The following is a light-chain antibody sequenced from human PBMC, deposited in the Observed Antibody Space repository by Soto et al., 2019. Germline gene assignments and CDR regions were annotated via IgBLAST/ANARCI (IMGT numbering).Light chain of an antibody. Sequence: QSALTQPPSASGSPGQSVTISCTGTSSDVGGYNYVSRYQQHPGKAPKLMIYEVSKRPSGVPDRFSGSKSGNTASLTVSGLQAEDEADYYCSSYAGSKIPHVFGTGTKVIVL. J-gene: IGLJ1*01. CDR2: EVS. CDR1: SSDVGGYNY. V-gene: IGLV2-8*01. CDR3: SSYAGSKIPHV.